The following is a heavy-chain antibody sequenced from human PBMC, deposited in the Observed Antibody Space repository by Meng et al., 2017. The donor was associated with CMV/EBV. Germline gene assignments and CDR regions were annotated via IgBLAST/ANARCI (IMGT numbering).Heavy chain of an antibody. D-gene: IGHD2-15*01. J-gene: IGHJ4*02. CDR1: GDSVSSNSAA. CDR2: TYYSSKWYN. Sequence: LRLSCAISGDSVSSNSAAWNWIRQSPSRGLEWLGRTYYSSKWYNDYAVSVKSRITINPDTSKNQFSLQLNSVNPEDTAVYYCARAPGIWSPYYFDYWGQGTLVTVSS. V-gene: IGHV6-1*01. CDR3: ARAPGIWSPYYFDY.